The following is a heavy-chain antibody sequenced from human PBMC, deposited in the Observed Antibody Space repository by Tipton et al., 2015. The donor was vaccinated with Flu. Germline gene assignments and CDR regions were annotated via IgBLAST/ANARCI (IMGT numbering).Heavy chain of an antibody. CDR1: GFTFSSYW. CDR2: IKQDGSEK. V-gene: IGHV3-7*01. Sequence: SLRLSCAASGFTFSSYWMSWVRQAPGKGLEWVANIKQDGSEKYYVDSVKGRFTISRDNAKNSLYLQMNSLRAEDTAVYYCARVADIVVVPAAMLYYYYYMDVWGKGTTVTVSS. J-gene: IGHJ6*03. D-gene: IGHD2-2*01. CDR3: ARVADIVVVPAAMLYYYYYMDV.